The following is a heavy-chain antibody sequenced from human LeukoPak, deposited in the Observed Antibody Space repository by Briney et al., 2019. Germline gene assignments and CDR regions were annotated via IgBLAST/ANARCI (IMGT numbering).Heavy chain of an antibody. CDR3: ARQVVPGYFDY. CDR2: IYYSGST. Sequence: PSETLSLTCSVSGGSISSSSHYWDWIRQPPGEGLEWIGSIYYSGSTYYNPSLKSRVTISVDTSKNQFSLKLISVTAADTAVYYCARQVVPGYFDYWGQGTLVTVSS. CDR1: GGSISSSSHY. J-gene: IGHJ4*02. D-gene: IGHD3-22*01. V-gene: IGHV4-39*07.